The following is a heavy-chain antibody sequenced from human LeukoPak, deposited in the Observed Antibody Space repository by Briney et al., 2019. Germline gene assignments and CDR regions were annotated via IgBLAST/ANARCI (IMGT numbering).Heavy chain of an antibody. D-gene: IGHD3-16*01. Sequence: GGSLRLSCAASGFTFSSYSMNWVRQAPGKGLEWVASISHNGNVNYYVDSVKGRFTISRDNAKNSLYLQMSNLRAEDTAVYFCARGGGLDAWGQGATVTVSS. J-gene: IGHJ6*02. CDR2: ISHNGNVN. CDR1: GFTFSSYS. V-gene: IGHV3-7*03. CDR3: ARGGGLDA.